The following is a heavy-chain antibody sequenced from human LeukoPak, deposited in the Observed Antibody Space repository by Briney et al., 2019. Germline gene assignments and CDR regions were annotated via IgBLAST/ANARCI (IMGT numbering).Heavy chain of an antibody. J-gene: IGHJ3*02. CDR3: ARVRIHLWLAGAFDI. D-gene: IGHD5-18*01. V-gene: IGHV4-4*02. CDR1: GGSISSSNW. CDR2: IYHSGST. Sequence: SGTLSLTCAVSGGSISSSNWWTWVRQPPGKGLEWIGEIYHSGSTNFNPSLRSRVTISVDKSKNHFSLRLTSVTAADTAVYYCARVRIHLWLAGAFDIWGQGTMVTVSS.